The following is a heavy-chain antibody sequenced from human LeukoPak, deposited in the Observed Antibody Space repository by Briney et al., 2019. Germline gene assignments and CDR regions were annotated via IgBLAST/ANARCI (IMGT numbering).Heavy chain of an antibody. Sequence: ASVKLATIPSGYTFTGYYMHQVRQPPGQGLEWMGWINPNSGGTNYAQKFQGRVTMTRVTSISTAYMELSRLRSDDTAVYYCARSRYYYDSSGHRLRGWFDPWGQGTLVTVSS. CDR1: GYTFTGYY. CDR3: ARSRYYYDSSGHRLRGWFDP. CDR2: INPNSGGT. D-gene: IGHD3-22*01. V-gene: IGHV1-2*02. J-gene: IGHJ5*02.